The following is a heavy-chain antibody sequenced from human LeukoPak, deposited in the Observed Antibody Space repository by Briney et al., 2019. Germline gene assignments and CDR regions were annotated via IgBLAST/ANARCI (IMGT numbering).Heavy chain of an antibody. J-gene: IGHJ6*03. Sequence: SQTVSLTCTVSGGSISSGSYYWSWIRQPAGKGLEWIGRIYTSGSTNYNPSLKSRVTISVDTSKNQFSLKLSSVTAADTAVYYCARYGSGSYRYYYYYMDVWGKGTTVTVSS. V-gene: IGHV4-61*02. CDR1: GGSISSGSYY. CDR3: ARYGSGSYRYYYYYMDV. CDR2: IYTSGST. D-gene: IGHD3-10*01.